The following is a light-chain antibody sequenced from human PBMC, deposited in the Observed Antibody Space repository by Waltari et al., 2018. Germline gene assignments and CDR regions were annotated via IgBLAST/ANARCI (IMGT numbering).Light chain of an antibody. J-gene: IGKJ1*01. CDR3: QQSYGLPWT. V-gene: IGKV1-39*01. CDR1: QSIGYY. Sequence: IRITQSPSSLSASVGDRVTITCRASQSIGYYLNWYQQKAGRAPKLLIHTTSSLQSGAPSRFSGSGSVTDFPLTISSLQPEDSATYYCQQSYGLPWTFGQGTKVEVK. CDR2: TTS.